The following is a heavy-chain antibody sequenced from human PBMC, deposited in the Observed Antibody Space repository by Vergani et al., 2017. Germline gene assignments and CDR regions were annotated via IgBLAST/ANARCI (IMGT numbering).Heavy chain of an antibody. CDR2: INPNSGGT. V-gene: IGHV1-2*06. CDR1: GYTFTGYY. Sequence: VQLVQSGAEVKKPGASVKVSCKASGYTFTGYYMHWVRQAPGQGLEWMGRINPNSGGTNYAQKFQGRVTMTRDTSISTAYMELSRLRSDDTAVYYCATTSYDFGAETNFDYWGQGTLVTVSS. CDR3: ATTSYDFGAETNFDY. D-gene: IGHD3-3*01. J-gene: IGHJ4*02.